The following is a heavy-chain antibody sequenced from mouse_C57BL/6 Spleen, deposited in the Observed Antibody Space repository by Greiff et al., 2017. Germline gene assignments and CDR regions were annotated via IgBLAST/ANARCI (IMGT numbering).Heavy chain of an antibody. Sequence: EVKLMESGGGLVKPGGSLKLSCAASGFTFSDYGMHWVRQAPEKGLEWVAYISSGSSTIYYADTVKGRFTISRDNAKNTRFLQMTSLRSEDTAMYYCARPYYYGSSYTWYFDVWGTGTTVTVSS. CDR3: ARPYYYGSSYTWYFDV. J-gene: IGHJ1*03. CDR1: GFTFSDYG. V-gene: IGHV5-17*01. D-gene: IGHD1-1*01. CDR2: ISSGSSTI.